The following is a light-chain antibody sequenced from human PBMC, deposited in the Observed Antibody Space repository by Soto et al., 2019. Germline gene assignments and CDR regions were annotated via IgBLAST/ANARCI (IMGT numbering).Light chain of an antibody. CDR1: QSVSSSY. CDR2: GAS. J-gene: IGKJ2*01. CDR3: QQYGSSPHT. Sequence: ESVVTQSPGTLSLSPGERATLSCRASQSVSSSYLSWYQQKPGQAPRLLIYGASSRATGIPDRFSGSGSETDFNLTISRLEPEDFAVYYCQQYGSSPHTFGQGTKLEIK. V-gene: IGKV3-20*01.